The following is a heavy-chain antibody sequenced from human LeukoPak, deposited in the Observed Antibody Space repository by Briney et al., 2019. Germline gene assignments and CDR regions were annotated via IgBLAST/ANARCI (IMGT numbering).Heavy chain of an antibody. CDR3: ARDYGSGSYYYDY. V-gene: IGHV3-7*01. CDR1: GFTFSSYW. J-gene: IGHJ4*02. Sequence: GGSLRLSCVASGFTFSSYWMSWVRQAPGKGLEWVANINQDGSKKYYVDSVRGRFTISRDNAKNSLYLQMNSLRAEDTAVYYCARDYGSGSYYYDYWGQGTLVTVSS. CDR2: INQDGSKK. D-gene: IGHD3-10*01.